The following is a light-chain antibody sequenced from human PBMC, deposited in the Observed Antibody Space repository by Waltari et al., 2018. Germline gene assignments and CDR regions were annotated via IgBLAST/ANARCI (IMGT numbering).Light chain of an antibody. CDR1: QSVGNS. V-gene: IGKV1-39*01. Sequence: DIQMTQSPSSLSASVGDRVTIHCRASQSVGNSLNWYQQKPGKAPKVLIYSASSLQSGVPSRFSGRGSDTDFTLIISSLQPEDVATYYCQQGYRTPLTFGGGTRVE. CDR2: SAS. CDR3: QQGYRTPLT. J-gene: IGKJ4*01.